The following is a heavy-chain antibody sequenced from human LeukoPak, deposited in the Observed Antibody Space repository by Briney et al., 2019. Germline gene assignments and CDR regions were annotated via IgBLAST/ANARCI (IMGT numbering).Heavy chain of an antibody. CDR3: ARGPRVATGPDY. D-gene: IGHD5-12*01. CDR1: GGSFSGYY. V-gene: IGHV4-34*01. CDR2: INHSGST. J-gene: IGHJ4*02. Sequence: PSETLSLTCAVYGGSFSGYYWSWIRQPPGKGLEWIGEINHSGSTNYNPSLKSRVTISVDTSKNQFSLKLSSVTAADTAVYYCARGPRVATGPDYWGQGPLVTVSS.